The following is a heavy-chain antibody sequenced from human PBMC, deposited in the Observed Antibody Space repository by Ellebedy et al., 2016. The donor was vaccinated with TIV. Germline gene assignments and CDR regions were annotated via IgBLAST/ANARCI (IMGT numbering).Heavy chain of an antibody. D-gene: IGHD6-13*01. V-gene: IGHV4-34*01. CDR3: ARDHHNTGYSRSWYWFDP. Sequence: MPSETLSLTCDVHGASLTNDYWSWIRQSPGKGLEWTGEINHVGSTNYTPSLKCRLTLSIDTFKNQFSLKLSPVTAADTGTYYCARDHHNTGYSRSWYWFDPWGQGALVTVSS. CDR1: GASLTNDY. J-gene: IGHJ5*02. CDR2: INHVGST.